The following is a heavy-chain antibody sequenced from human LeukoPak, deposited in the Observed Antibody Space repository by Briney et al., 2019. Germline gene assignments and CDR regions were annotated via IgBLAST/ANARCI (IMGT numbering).Heavy chain of an antibody. J-gene: IGHJ2*01. CDR3: AATKRGLWRWYFDL. CDR2: IYPGVSDT. Sequence: GESLKISCKGSGYTFTSSWIGWVRQMPGKGLEWMGIIYPGVSDTRYSPTFQGQVTISADKSISTAYLQWSSLKASDTAMYYCAATKRGLWRWYFDLWGRGTLVTVSS. V-gene: IGHV5-51*01. D-gene: IGHD5-18*01. CDR1: GYTFTSSW.